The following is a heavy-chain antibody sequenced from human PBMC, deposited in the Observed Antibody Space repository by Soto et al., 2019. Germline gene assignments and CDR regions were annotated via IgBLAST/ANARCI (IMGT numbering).Heavy chain of an antibody. D-gene: IGHD3-22*01. V-gene: IGHV4-59*01. Sequence: SETLSLTCTVSGGSISTYYWSLIRQPPGKGLELIGYVYYSGNTNYNPSLKSRVTMSVDTSKSQFSLKMSSVTAADTAVYYCGRATYYYDRSGYLYYFDYWGEGTLVTVSS. CDR2: VYYSGNT. J-gene: IGHJ4*02. CDR1: GGSISTYY. CDR3: GRATYYYDRSGYLYYFDY.